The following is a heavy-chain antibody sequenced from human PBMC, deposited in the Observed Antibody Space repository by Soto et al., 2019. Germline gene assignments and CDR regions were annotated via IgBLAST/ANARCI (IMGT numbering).Heavy chain of an antibody. D-gene: IGHD3-22*01. Sequence: QVQLVESGGGVVQPGRSLRLSCAASGFTFSSYAMHWVRQAPGKGLEWVAVISYDGSNKYYADSVKGRFTISRDNSKNPLYLQMNSLRAEDTAVYYCARARPYDRDAYDYYGMDVWGQGTTVTVSS. J-gene: IGHJ6*02. V-gene: IGHV3-30-3*01. CDR1: GFTFSSYA. CDR3: ARARPYDRDAYDYYGMDV. CDR2: ISYDGSNK.